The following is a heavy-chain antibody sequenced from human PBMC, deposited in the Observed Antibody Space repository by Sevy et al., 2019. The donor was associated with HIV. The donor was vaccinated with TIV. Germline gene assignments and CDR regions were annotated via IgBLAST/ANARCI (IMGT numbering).Heavy chain of an antibody. CDR1: GFTFSRNW. V-gene: IGHV3-7*01. Sequence: GGFMRLSCAASGFTFSRNWMTWVRQAPGKGVEWVANIKEDGSEKYYVDSVKGRFTISRDNAKNSLYLQMDSLRADDTAMYFCASTPGTIAAADYFFDYWGQGTLVTVSS. D-gene: IGHD6-13*01. CDR2: IKEDGSEK. J-gene: IGHJ4*02. CDR3: ASTPGTIAAADYFFDY.